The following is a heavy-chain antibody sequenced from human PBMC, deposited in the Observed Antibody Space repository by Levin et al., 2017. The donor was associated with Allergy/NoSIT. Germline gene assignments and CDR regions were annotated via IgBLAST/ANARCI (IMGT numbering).Heavy chain of an antibody. V-gene: IGHV3-9*01. Sequence: SLKISCAASGFTFDDYAMHWVRQAPGKGLEWVSGISWNSGSIGYADSVKGRFTISRDNAKNSLYLQMNSLRAEDTALYYCAKASGIAVAGAHRDPYFDYWGQGTLVTVSS. J-gene: IGHJ4*02. CDR3: AKASGIAVAGAHRDPYFDY. CDR1: GFTFDDYA. CDR2: ISWNSGSI. D-gene: IGHD6-19*01.